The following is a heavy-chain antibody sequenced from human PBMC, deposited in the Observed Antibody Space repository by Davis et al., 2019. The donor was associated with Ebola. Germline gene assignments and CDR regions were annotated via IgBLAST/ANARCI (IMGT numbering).Heavy chain of an antibody. CDR1: GFSFTNHH. V-gene: IGHV3-48*01. D-gene: IGHD2/OR15-2a*01. Sequence: GESLKISCAASGFSFTNHHINWVRQAPGKGLEWVAYISSTSAIKYFSDSVKGRFTISRDNSKNILYLQMNSLRREDTAVYYCAKIVTEELDSWGQGTLVTVSS. CDR3: AKIVTEELDS. CDR2: ISSTSAIK. J-gene: IGHJ5*01.